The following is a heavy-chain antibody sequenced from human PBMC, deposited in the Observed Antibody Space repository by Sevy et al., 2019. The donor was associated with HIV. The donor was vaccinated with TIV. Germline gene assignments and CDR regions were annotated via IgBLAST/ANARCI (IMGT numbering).Heavy chain of an antibody. CDR3: ARRHKGYDSSGYYYVDDAFDI. V-gene: IGHV5-51*01. CDR2: IYPGDSNT. Sequence: GETLKISCKGSGYSFTSYWIGWVRQMPGKGLEWMGIIYPGDSNTRYSPSFQGQVTISADKSISTAYLQWSSLKASVTAMYYCARRHKGYDSSGYYYVDDAFDIWGQGTMVTVSS. D-gene: IGHD3-22*01. CDR1: GYSFTSYW. J-gene: IGHJ3*02.